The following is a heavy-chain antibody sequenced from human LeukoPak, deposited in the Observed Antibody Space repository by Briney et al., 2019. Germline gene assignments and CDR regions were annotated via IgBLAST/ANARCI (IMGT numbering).Heavy chain of an antibody. J-gene: IGHJ4*02. D-gene: IGHD5-12*01. CDR1: GFTFSSYG. CDR2: ISYDGSNK. V-gene: IGHV3-30*03. CDR3: WSYSGYDIFDY. Sequence: GGSLRLSCAASGFTFSSYGMHWVRQAPGKGLEWVAVISYDGSNKYYADSVKGRFTISRDNSKNTLYLQMNSLRAEDTAVYYCWSYSGYDIFDYRGQGTLVTVSS.